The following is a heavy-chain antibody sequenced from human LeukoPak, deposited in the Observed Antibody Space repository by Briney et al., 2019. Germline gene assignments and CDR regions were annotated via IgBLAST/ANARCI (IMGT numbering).Heavy chain of an antibody. CDR1: GFTFSNYW. V-gene: IGHV3-7*01. CDR2: IKQDGSEK. J-gene: IGHJ4*02. D-gene: IGHD3-10*01. CDR3: AKGMVRGVILKGFDY. Sequence: PGGSLRLSCAASGFTFSNYWMSWVRKAPGKGLEWVANIKQDGSEKYYVDSVKGRFTISRDNAKNSLYLQMNSLRAEDTAVYYCAKGMVRGVILKGFDYWGQGTLVTVSS.